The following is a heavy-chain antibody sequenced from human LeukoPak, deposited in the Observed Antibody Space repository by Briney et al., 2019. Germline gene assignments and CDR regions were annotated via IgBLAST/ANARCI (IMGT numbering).Heavy chain of an antibody. CDR1: GFTFSSNS. J-gene: IGHJ5*02. Sequence: GGSLRLSCPPSGFTFSSNSMNWARQPPGKGREWVSSISSSSSYIYYADSERGRFTISRDNAKNSLYLEMNSLRAEDTAVYYCARAQYSSSWYGLKWFDPWGQGTLVTVSS. CDR2: ISSSSSYI. V-gene: IGHV3-21*01. CDR3: ARAQYSSSWYGLKWFDP. D-gene: IGHD6-13*01.